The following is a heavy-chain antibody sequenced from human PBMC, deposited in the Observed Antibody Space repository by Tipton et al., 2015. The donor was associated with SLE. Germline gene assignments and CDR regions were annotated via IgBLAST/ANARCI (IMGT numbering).Heavy chain of an antibody. J-gene: IGHJ4*02. CDR3: ARDADYYGSGNYEFDY. D-gene: IGHD3-10*01. CDR1: GFTFDDYA. Sequence: SLRLSCAASGFTFDDYAMHWVRQAPGKGLEWVSGIGWNSGYIDYADSVKGRFTISRDNAKNSLYLQMNSLRAEDTAVYYCARDADYYGSGNYEFDYWGQGTLVTVSS. V-gene: IGHV3-9*01. CDR2: IGWNSGYI.